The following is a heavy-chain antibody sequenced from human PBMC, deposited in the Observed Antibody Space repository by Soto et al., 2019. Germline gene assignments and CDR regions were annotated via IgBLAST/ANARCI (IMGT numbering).Heavy chain of an antibody. CDR3: ARGYCTTTICDPWFDP. CDR2: IYPGDSDT. V-gene: IGHV5-51*01. CDR1: GYTFTSYW. J-gene: IGHJ5*02. D-gene: IGHD2-2*01. Sequence: VESLTVSCKVSGYTFTSYWIAWVRQMPGKGLEWMGIIYPGDSDTRYSPSFQGQVTISADKSITTAYLQWSSLKASDTAMYYCARGYCTTTICDPWFDPWGQGTLVTVSS.